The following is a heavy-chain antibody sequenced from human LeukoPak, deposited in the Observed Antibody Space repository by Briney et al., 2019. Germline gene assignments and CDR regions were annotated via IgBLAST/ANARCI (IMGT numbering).Heavy chain of an antibody. Sequence: SETLSLTCAVSGYSISSGYYWGWIRQPPGKGLEWIGSIYHSGSTYYNPSLKSRVTISVDTSKNQFSLKLSSVTDADTAVYYCATRLGIVVVPAAIGRDDAFDIWGQGTMVTVSS. J-gene: IGHJ3*02. V-gene: IGHV4-38-2*01. CDR1: GYSISSGYY. D-gene: IGHD2-2*03. CDR2: IYHSGST. CDR3: ATRLGIVVVPAAIGRDDAFDI.